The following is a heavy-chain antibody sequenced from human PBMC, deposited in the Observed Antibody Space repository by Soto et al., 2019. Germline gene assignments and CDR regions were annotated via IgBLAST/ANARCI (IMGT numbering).Heavy chain of an antibody. D-gene: IGHD5-12*01. CDR1: GFTFRSYG. CDR3: ARGLLRYSGYPDAFDI. CDR2: ISGSDATT. Sequence: GGSLRLSCAASGFTFRSYGMNWVRQAPGKGLEWVSSISGSDATTYYADSVKGRFTISRDSSRNTLYLQMNSLRAGDTAVYYCARGLLRYSGYPDAFDIWGQGTKVTVSS. J-gene: IGHJ3*02. V-gene: IGHV3-23*01.